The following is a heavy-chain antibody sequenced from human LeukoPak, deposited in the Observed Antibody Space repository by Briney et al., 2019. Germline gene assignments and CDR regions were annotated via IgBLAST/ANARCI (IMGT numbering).Heavy chain of an antibody. J-gene: IGHJ5*02. Sequence: GGSLRLSCAASGFTFSSHTMSWVRQAPGKGLEWVSGISGSGVNTYYANSVKGRFTISRDNSKNTLYLQMNSLRAEDTAVYYCAKDQKARPPTWIDPWGQGTLVTVSS. CDR3: AKDQKARPPTWIDP. CDR1: GFTFSSHT. D-gene: IGHD6-6*01. V-gene: IGHV3-23*01. CDR2: ISGSGVNT.